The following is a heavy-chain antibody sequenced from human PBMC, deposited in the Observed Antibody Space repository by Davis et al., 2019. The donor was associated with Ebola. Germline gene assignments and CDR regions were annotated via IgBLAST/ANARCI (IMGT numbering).Heavy chain of an antibody. D-gene: IGHD1-26*01. J-gene: IGHJ6*02. CDR2: IIPIFGTA. CDR1: GGTFSSYA. V-gene: IGHV1-69*13. CDR3: ARAYSGSYLSYYYGMDV. Sequence: SVKVSCKASGGTFSSYAISWVRQAPGQGLEWMGGIIPIFGTANYAQKFQGRVTITADESTSTAYMELSSLRSEDTAVYYCARAYSGSYLSYYYGMDVWGQGTTVTVSS.